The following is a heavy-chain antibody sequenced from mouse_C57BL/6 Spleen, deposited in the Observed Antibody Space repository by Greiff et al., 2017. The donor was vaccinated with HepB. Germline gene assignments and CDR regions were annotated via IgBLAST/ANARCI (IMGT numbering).Heavy chain of an antibody. CDR1: GYAFSSSW. Sequence: QVQLQQSGPELVKPGASVKISCKASGYAFSSSWMNWVKQRPGKGLEWIGRIYPGDGDTNYNGKFKGKATLTADKSSSTAYMQLSSLTSEDSAVYFWARAWVFDYWGQGTTLTVSS. CDR2: IYPGDGDT. J-gene: IGHJ2*01. CDR3: ARAWVFDY. V-gene: IGHV1-82*01. D-gene: IGHD4-1*01.